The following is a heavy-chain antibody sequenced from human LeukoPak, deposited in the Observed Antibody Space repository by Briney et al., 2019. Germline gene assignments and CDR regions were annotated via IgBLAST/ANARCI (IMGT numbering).Heavy chain of an antibody. CDR1: GYSFTSYW. J-gene: IGHJ6*03. CDR3: ARSYSSGLTYMDV. D-gene: IGHD6-19*01. V-gene: IGHV5-51*01. Sequence: GESLKISCKGSGYSFTSYWIGWVRQMPGKGLEWMGIIYPGDSDTRYSPSFQGQVTISADKSISTAYLQWSNLKASDTAMYYCARSYSSGLTYMDVWGKGTTVTVSS. CDR2: IYPGDSDT.